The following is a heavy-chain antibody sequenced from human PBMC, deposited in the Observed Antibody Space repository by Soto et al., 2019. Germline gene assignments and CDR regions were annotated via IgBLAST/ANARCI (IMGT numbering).Heavy chain of an antibody. Sequence: SVKVSCKASGGTFSSYAISWVRQAPGQGLEWMGGIIPIFGTANYAQKFQGRVTITADESTSTAYMELSSLRSEDTAVYYCARGCSGGSCYWYYFDYWGQGTLVTVSS. J-gene: IGHJ4*02. CDR1: GGTFSSYA. V-gene: IGHV1-69*13. CDR3: ARGCSGGSCYWYYFDY. CDR2: IIPIFGTA. D-gene: IGHD2-15*01.